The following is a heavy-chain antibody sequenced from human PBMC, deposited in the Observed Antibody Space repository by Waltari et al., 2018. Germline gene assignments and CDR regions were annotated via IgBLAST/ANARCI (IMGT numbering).Heavy chain of an antibody. CDR3: ARVAGVGYSGYDSWFDP. Sequence: PGKGLEWVSYISSSGSTIYYADSVKGRFTISRDNAKNSLYLQMNSLRAKDTAVYYCARVAGVGYSGYDSWFDPWGQGTLVTVSS. D-gene: IGHD5-12*01. CDR2: ISSSGSTI. J-gene: IGHJ5*02. V-gene: IGHV3-48*03.